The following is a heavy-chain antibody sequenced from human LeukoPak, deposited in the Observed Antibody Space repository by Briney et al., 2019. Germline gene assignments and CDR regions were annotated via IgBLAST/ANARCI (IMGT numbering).Heavy chain of an antibody. Sequence: SETLSLTCAVYGGSFSGYYWSWIRQPPGKGLEWIGEINHSGSTNYNPSLKSRVTISVDTSKNQFSLKLSSVTAADTAVYYCARGLGYYYDSSGSLPLLWGQGTMVTVSS. CDR1: GGSFSGYY. CDR3: ARGLGYYYDSSGSLPLL. D-gene: IGHD3-22*01. V-gene: IGHV4-34*01. CDR2: INHSGST. J-gene: IGHJ3*01.